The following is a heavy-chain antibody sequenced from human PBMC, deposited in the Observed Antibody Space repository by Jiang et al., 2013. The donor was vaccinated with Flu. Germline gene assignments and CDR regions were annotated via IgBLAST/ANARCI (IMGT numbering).Heavy chain of an antibody. J-gene: IGHJ6*02. CDR3: ARDRVAAAEGYYYYYGMDV. CDR2: IIPILGIA. D-gene: IGHD6-13*01. V-gene: IGHV1-69*04. CDR1: GGTFSSYA. Sequence: SSVKVSCKASGGTFSSYAISWVRQAPGQGLEWMGGIIPILGIANYAQKFQGRVTITADKSTSTAYMELSSLRSEDTAVYYCARDRVAAAEGYYYYYGMDVWGQGTTVTVSS.